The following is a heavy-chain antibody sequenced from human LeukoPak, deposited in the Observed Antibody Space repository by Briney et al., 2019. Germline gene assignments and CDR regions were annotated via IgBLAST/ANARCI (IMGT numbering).Heavy chain of an antibody. CDR3: AKDSTWNYEGDMDV. D-gene: IGHD1-7*01. Sequence: RTGGSLRLSCAASGFTYSNYAMSWVRQAPGKGLEWVSGISGGGDTTDYADSVRGRFTISRDNSKNTLYLQMNSLRVDDTAVYYCAKDSTWNYEGDMDVWGKGTTVTVSS. J-gene: IGHJ6*03. V-gene: IGHV3-23*01. CDR2: ISGGGDTT. CDR1: GFTYSNYA.